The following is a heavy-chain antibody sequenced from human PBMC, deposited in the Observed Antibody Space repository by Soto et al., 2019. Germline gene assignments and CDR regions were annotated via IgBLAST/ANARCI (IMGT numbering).Heavy chain of an antibody. V-gene: IGHV3-13*01. J-gene: IGHJ6*02. CDR1: GFNLSAHD. Sequence: EVQLVESGGGLVQPGGSLRLSCAASGFNLSAHDMHWVRQVKGKGLEWVSALGVDGNTFESASVKGRFTISRENAKNSMYLQMKSLRAGDTAVYFCARGADFWSGSRYYHYAYDLDVWGHGTTVTVSS. CDR3: ARGADFWSGSRYYHYAYDLDV. CDR2: LGVDGNT. D-gene: IGHD3-3*01.